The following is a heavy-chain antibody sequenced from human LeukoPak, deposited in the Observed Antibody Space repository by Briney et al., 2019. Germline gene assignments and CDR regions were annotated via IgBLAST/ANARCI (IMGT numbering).Heavy chain of an antibody. J-gene: IGHJ5*02. D-gene: IGHD6-19*01. Sequence: SETLSLTCTVSGGSIISYYWNWIRQPPGKGLEWIGYIYYTGSTNYNPSLKSRVTISKDTSKNQFSLNLNSVTAADTAVYYCARGISSGWYGGWFDPWGQGTLVTVSS. CDR3: ARGISSGWYGGWFDP. CDR1: GGSIISYY. V-gene: IGHV4-59*01. CDR2: IYYTGST.